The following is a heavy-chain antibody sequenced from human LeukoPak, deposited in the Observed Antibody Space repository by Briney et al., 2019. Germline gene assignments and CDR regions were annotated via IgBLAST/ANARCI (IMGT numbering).Heavy chain of an antibody. CDR2: IYYSGST. CDR3: ARLDYYAYYMDV. J-gene: IGHJ6*03. V-gene: IGHV4-59*01. CDR1: GGSISSYY. Sequence: SETLSLTCTVSGGSISSYYWSWIRQPPGKGLEWIGYIYYSGSTNYNPSLKSRVTISVDTSKNQFSLKLSSVTAADTAVYYCARLDYYAYYMDVWGKGTTVTISS.